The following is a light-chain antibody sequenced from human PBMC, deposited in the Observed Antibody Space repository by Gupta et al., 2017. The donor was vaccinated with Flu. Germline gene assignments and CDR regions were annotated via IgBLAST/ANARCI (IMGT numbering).Light chain of an antibody. J-gene: IGLJ1*01. CDR2: GKN. Sequence: GQTVTITGTGDIIGGYFASWYQQKPGQAPILLIYGKNSRHAGIPARFSGSTSGTTASLTITGAQAEDEADYYCHSRDTNNDNYIFGNGTKVTVL. CDR3: HSRDTNNDNYI. CDR1: IIGGYF. V-gene: IGLV3-19*01.